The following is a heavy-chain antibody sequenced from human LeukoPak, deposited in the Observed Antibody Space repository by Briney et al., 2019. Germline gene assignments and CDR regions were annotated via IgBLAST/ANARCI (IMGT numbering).Heavy chain of an antibody. J-gene: IGHJ4*02. CDR3: GRARYCSAGSCYFDY. Sequence: GGSLRLSCAASGFTFDDYAMHWVRQAPGKGLEWVSGISWNSGSIGYADSVKGRFTISRDNAKNTLYLQMNSLRAEDTAMYYCGRARYCSAGSCYFDYWGQGTLVTVSS. CDR1: GFTFDDYA. V-gene: IGHV3-9*01. CDR2: ISWNSGSI. D-gene: IGHD2-15*01.